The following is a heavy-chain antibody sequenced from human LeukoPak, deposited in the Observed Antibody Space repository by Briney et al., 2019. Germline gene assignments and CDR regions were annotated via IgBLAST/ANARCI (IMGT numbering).Heavy chain of an antibody. J-gene: IGHJ6*02. CDR1: GGSISSSSYY. V-gene: IGHV4-39*01. Sequence: SETLSLTCTVSGGSISSSSYYWGWIRQPPGKGLEWIGSIYYSGSTYYNPSLKSRVTISVDTSKNQFSLKLSSVTAADTAVYYCARHYCSGGSCGLYYYYYGMDVWGQGTTVTVSS. D-gene: IGHD2-15*01. CDR2: IYYSGST. CDR3: ARHYCSGGSCGLYYYYYGMDV.